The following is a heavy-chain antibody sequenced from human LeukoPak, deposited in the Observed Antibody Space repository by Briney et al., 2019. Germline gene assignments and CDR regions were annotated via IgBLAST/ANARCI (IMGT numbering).Heavy chain of an antibody. V-gene: IGHV1-8*01. Sequence: ASVKVSCKASGYTFTSYDINWVRQATGQGLEWMGWMNPNSGNTGYAQKFQGRVTMTRNTSISTAYMELSSLRSEDTAVYYCARGNSMVRGVINPPYYYGMDVWGQGTTVTVSS. CDR1: GYTFTSYD. CDR3: ARGNSMVRGVINPPYYYGMDV. CDR2: MNPNSGNT. D-gene: IGHD3-10*01. J-gene: IGHJ6*02.